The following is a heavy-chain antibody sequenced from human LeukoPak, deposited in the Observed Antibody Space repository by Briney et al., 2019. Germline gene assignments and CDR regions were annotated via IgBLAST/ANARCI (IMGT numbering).Heavy chain of an antibody. J-gene: IGHJ5*02. CDR1: GYTFTSYS. CDR3: ARVEDYYDSSGLFDP. D-gene: IGHD3-22*01. V-gene: IGHV1-18*01. CDR2: ISSYNGNR. Sequence: ASVKVSCKASGYTFTSYSIGWVRQAPGQGLEWMGWISSYNGNRNYAQNLQGRVTMTTDTSTSTAYMELRSLRSDDTAVYYCARVEDYYDSSGLFDPWGQGTLVTVS.